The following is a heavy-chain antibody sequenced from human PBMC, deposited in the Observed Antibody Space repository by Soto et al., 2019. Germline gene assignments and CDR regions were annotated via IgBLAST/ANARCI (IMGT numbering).Heavy chain of an antibody. D-gene: IGHD3-10*01. CDR3: ARHSPITPYGSGSYLDL. Sequence: PSETLSLTCADSGYSISSGYYWGWIRQPTGKGLEWIGSIYHSGSTYYNPSLKSRVTISVDTSKNQFSLKLSSVTAADTAVYYCARHSPITPYGSGSYLDLWGQGTLVTVSS. V-gene: IGHV4-38-2*01. J-gene: IGHJ4*02. CDR2: IYHSGST. CDR1: GYSISSGYY.